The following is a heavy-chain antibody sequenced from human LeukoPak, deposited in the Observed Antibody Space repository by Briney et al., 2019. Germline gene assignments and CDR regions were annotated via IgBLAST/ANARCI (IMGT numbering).Heavy chain of an antibody. V-gene: IGHV4-39*01. J-gene: IGHJ6*02. CDR1: GGSISSSSYY. CDR2: IYYSGST. Sequence: SETLSLTCTVSGGSISSSSYYWGWIRQPPGKGLEWIGSIYYSGSTYYNPSLKSRVTISVDTSKNQFSLKLSSVTAADTAVYYLARPLVDTAMVTYYYYGMDVWGQGTTVTVSS. CDR3: ARPLVDTAMVTYYYYGMDV. D-gene: IGHD5-18*01.